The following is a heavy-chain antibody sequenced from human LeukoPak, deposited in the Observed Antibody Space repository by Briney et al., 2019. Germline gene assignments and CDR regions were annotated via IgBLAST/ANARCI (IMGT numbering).Heavy chain of an antibody. D-gene: IGHD2-2*01. CDR2: ISSGSGTI. J-gene: IGHJ4*02. CDR1: GFTFSSYS. Sequence: SGGSLRLSCAASGFTFSSYSMNWVRQAPGKGLEWISYISSGSGTIYYADSVKGRFTISRDIAKNSLYLQMNSLRAEDAAVYYCATGPNTSPFDYWGQGTLVTVSS. CDR3: ATGPNTSPFDY. V-gene: IGHV3-48*01.